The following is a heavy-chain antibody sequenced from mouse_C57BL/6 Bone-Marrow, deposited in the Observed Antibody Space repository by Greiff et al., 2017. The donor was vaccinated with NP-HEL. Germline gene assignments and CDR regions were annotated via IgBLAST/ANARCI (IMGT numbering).Heavy chain of an antibody. V-gene: IGHV5-6*02. CDR2: ISSGGSYT. CDR1: GFTFSSYG. Sequence: DVKLVESGGDLVKPGGSLKLSCAASGFTFSSYGMSWVRQTPDKRLEWVATISSGGSYTYYPDSVKGRFTISRDNAKNTLYLQMSSLKSEDTAMYYCAILLPFAYWGQGTLVTVSA. CDR3: AILLPFAY. J-gene: IGHJ3*01.